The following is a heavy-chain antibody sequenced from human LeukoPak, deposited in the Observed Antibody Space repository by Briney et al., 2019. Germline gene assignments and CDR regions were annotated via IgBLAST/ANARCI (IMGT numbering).Heavy chain of an antibody. J-gene: IGHJ3*02. CDR1: GGSIGSSSYY. CDR2: IYYSGST. D-gene: IGHD1-26*01. CDR3: ARGGSYAPQGAFDI. V-gene: IGHV4-61*01. Sequence: SETLSLTCTVSGGSIGSSSYYWSWIRQPPGKGLEWIGYIYYSGSTNYNPSLKSRVTISVDTSKNQFSLKLSSVTAADTAVYYCARGGSYAPQGAFDIWGQGTMVTVSS.